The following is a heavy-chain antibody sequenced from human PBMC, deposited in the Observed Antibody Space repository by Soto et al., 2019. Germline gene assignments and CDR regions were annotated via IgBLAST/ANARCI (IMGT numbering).Heavy chain of an antibody. CDR1: GGSVRSGNHF. CDR2: MYYTGVT. Sequence: SETLSLTCSVSGGSVRSGNHFGNWIRQPPGRGLEWLGYMYYTGVTNYNPSLKSRVSMSVDTSKDQFSLNLTSLTAADTAVYYCARCGEPLGYYVLDVWGQGTTVTVSS. J-gene: IGHJ6*02. CDR3: ARCGEPLGYYVLDV. D-gene: IGHD3-10*02. V-gene: IGHV4-61*01.